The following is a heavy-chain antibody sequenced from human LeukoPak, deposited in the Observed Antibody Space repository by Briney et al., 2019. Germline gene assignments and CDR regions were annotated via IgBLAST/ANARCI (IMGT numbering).Heavy chain of an antibody. J-gene: IGHJ4*02. V-gene: IGHV4-4*07. CDR3: ARGYDSSGNLPGY. D-gene: IGHD3-22*01. Sequence: SETLSLTCSVSGSSISSYFWSWIRQPAGKGLEWIGQINTSGSTNHNPSLKSRVTMSVDASKNEVSLKLSSVTAADTAVYYCARGYDSSGNLPGYWGQGTLVTVSS. CDR2: INTSGST. CDR1: GSSISSYF.